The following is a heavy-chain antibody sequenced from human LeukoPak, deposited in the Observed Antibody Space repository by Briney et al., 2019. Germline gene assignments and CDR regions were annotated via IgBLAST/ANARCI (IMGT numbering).Heavy chain of an antibody. Sequence: LSLTCTVSGGSISSGGYYWSWIRQAPGKGLEWVSSISSSSSYIYYADSVKGRFTISRDNAKNSLYLQMNSLRAEDTAVYYCARGSRITMVRGVKYFDYWGQGTLVTVSS. CDR1: GGSISSGGYY. D-gene: IGHD3-10*01. CDR3: ARGSRITMVRGVKYFDY. CDR2: ISSSSSYI. V-gene: IGHV3-21*01. J-gene: IGHJ4*02.